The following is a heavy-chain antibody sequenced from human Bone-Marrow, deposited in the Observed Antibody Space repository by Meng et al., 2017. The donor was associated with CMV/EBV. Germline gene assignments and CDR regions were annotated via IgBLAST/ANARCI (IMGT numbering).Heavy chain of an antibody. D-gene: IGHD2/OR15-2a*01. CDR1: GFTFTSYW. CDR3: ARESDYFDAFDV. Sequence: GESLKISCAASGFTFTSYWMTWVRQAPGKGLEWVANIKPDGIETYYADSVKGRFTVSRDNAKNSLYLQMNSLRDEDTAVYFCARESDYFDAFDVWGQGTTVTVSS. J-gene: IGHJ6*02. CDR2: IKPDGIET. V-gene: IGHV3-7*01.